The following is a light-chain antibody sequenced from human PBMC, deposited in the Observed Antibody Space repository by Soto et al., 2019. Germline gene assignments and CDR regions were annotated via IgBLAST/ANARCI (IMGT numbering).Light chain of an antibody. Sequence: EIVLTQSPGTLSLSPLQRATLSFMASQSVRGNNLAWYQQKPGQVPRLLIFGASSRATGIPDRFSGSGSGTEFTLTISSLEPEDFAVYYCQQRSNWPWTFGQGTKVDIK. CDR1: QSVRGNN. CDR2: GAS. J-gene: IGKJ1*01. CDR3: QQRSNWPWT. V-gene: IGKV3D-20*02.